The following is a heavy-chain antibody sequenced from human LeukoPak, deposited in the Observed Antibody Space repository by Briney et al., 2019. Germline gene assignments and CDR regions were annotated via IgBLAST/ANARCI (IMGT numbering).Heavy chain of an antibody. D-gene: IGHD1-1*01. V-gene: IGHV4-59*01. J-gene: IGHJ3*02. Sequence: SETLSLTSTVSGGSISSYYWSWIRQPPGKGLEWIGYIYYSGSTNYNPSLKSRVTISVDTSKNQFSLKLSSVTAADTAVYYCARDTSDAFDIWGQGTMVTVSS. CDR1: GGSISSYY. CDR2: IYYSGST. CDR3: ARDTSDAFDI.